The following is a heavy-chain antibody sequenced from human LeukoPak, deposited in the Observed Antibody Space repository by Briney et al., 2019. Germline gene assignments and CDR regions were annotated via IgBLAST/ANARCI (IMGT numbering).Heavy chain of an antibody. Sequence: PGRSLRLSCAASGFTFSSYGMHWVRQAPGKGLEWVAVISYDGSNKYYADSVKGRFTISRDNAKNSLYLQMNSLRAEDTAVYYCARGNEWRWLQFFDYWGQGTLVTVSS. V-gene: IGHV3-30*03. D-gene: IGHD5-24*01. J-gene: IGHJ4*02. CDR1: GFTFSSYG. CDR3: ARGNEWRWLQFFDY. CDR2: ISYDGSNK.